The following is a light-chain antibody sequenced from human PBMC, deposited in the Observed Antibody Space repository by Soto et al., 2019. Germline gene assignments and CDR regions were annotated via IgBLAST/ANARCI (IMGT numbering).Light chain of an antibody. V-gene: IGLV2-14*01. CDR1: SSDVGSYNY. Sequence: LTQPASVSGSPGQSITMSCSGTSSDVGSYNYVSWYQQHPGKVPKLIIYEVSNRPSGVSNRLSGSKSGNTASLTISGLQAEDEADYYCSSYTSSSLYVFGTGTKVTVL. CDR2: EVS. CDR3: SSYTSSSLYV. J-gene: IGLJ1*01.